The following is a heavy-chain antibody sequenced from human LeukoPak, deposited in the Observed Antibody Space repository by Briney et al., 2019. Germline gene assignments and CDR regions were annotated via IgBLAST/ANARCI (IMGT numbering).Heavy chain of an antibody. CDR3: AKDHYYGSGSYSRWVYFDY. CDR2: ISWDGGST. Sequence: GGSLRLSCAASGFTFDDYTMHWVRHAPGKGLEWVSLISWDGGSTYYADSVKGRFTISRDNSKNSLYLQMNSLRTEDTVLYFCAKDHYYGSGSYSRWVYFDYWGQGTLVTVSS. V-gene: IGHV3-43*01. D-gene: IGHD3-10*01. J-gene: IGHJ4*02. CDR1: GFTFDDYT.